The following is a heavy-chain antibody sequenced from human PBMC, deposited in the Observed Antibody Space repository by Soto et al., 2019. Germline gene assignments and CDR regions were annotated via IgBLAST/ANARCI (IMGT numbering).Heavy chain of an antibody. Sequence: QAGGSLRLSCAASGFTFSSYEMNWVRQAPGKGLEWVSYISSSGSTIYYADSVKGRFTISRDNAKNSLYLQMNSLRAEDTAVYYCARGSRRSGYSRSHTALSDYWGQGTLVTVSS. V-gene: IGHV3-48*03. CDR1: GFTFSSYE. D-gene: IGHD5-18*01. CDR3: ARGSRRSGYSRSHTALSDY. CDR2: ISSSGSTI. J-gene: IGHJ4*02.